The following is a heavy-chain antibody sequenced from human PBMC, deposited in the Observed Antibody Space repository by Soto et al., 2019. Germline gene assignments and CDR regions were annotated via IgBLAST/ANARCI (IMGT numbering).Heavy chain of an antibody. CDR2: TSYDGSGK. D-gene: IGHD2-21*02. J-gene: IGHJ1*01. V-gene: IGHV3-30*09. CDR1: GFTFRSYV. CDR3: ARWVTPGGLDV. Sequence: QVQLVESGGGVVQPGTSLRVSCVGSGFTFRSYVIHWVRQAPGKGLEWVALTSYDGSGKYYGDSVRGRFAISRDNSRNTVDLQMDSMRLEDTALYYCARWVTPGGLDVWGQCTLVSVSS.